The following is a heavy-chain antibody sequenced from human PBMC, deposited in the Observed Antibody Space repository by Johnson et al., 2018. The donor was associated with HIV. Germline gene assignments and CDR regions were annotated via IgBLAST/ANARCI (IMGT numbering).Heavy chain of an antibody. CDR3: AKGDTVVGAKYAFDF. CDR1: GFTFDDYG. D-gene: IGHD1-26*01. V-gene: IGHV3-20*04. J-gene: IGHJ3*01. Sequence: VQLVESGGGVVRPGGSLRLSCAASGFTFDDYGMSWVRQVAGKGLEWVSGINWNGGSTGYADSVKGRFTISRDNSRNTLYLQMGRLRVEDMAVYYCAKGDTVVGAKYAFDFWGQGTMVTVSS. CDR2: INWNGGST.